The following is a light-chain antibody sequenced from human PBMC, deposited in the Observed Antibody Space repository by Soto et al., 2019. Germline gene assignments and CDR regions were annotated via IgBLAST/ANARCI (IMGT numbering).Light chain of an antibody. Sequence: QSVLTQPPSASGSPGQSVTISCTGTSSDVGGYNYVSWYQHHPGKAPKLIIYEVYKRPLGVPDRFSGSKSGNTAALTVSGLQAEDEADYYCSSYVGTNSYVFGTGTKLTVL. CDR1: SSDVGGYNY. CDR2: EVY. V-gene: IGLV2-8*01. CDR3: SSYVGTNSYV. J-gene: IGLJ1*01.